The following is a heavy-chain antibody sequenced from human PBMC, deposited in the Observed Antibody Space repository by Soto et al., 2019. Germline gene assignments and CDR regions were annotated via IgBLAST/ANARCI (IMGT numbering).Heavy chain of an antibody. CDR2: ISGTGGRS. CDR3: AKVRDFDILTVYYQEWVDP. CDR1: GFTYYNYA. V-gene: IGHV3-23*01. J-gene: IGHJ5*02. D-gene: IGHD3-9*01. Sequence: EVQLLESGGGFVQQGGSLRLSCVASGFTYYNYAMTWVRQAPGKGLEWVSGISGTGGRSHHADSVKGRFSISRDNSKNTLYLQMNSLRVEDTAVYYCAKVRDFDILTVYYQEWVDPWGQGTLVTVAS.